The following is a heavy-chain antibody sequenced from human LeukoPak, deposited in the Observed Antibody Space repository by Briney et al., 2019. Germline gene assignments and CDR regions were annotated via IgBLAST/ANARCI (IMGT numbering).Heavy chain of an antibody. Sequence: SETLSLTCTVSGGSVSSGSYYWSWIRQPPGKGLEWIGYIYYSGSTNYNPSLKRRVTISVDTSENQFSLKLSSVTAADTAVYYCARVGPHSSGYIYWYFDLWGRGTLVTVSS. CDR3: ARVGPHSSGYIYWYFDL. D-gene: IGHD3-22*01. CDR2: IYYSGST. J-gene: IGHJ2*01. V-gene: IGHV4-61*01. CDR1: GGSVSSGSYY.